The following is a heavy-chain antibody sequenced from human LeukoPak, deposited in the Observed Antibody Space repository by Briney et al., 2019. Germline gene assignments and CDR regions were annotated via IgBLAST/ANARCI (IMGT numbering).Heavy chain of an antibody. CDR3: ARRQYSGYDFDF. V-gene: IGHV5-51*01. D-gene: IGHD5-12*01. CDR1: GYIFTNYW. J-gene: IGHJ4*02. CDR2: IYPRDSDT. Sequence: GESLKISCKASGYIFTNYWIGWVRQMPGKGLEWMGIIYPRDSDTRYSPSFQGQVTVSADKSISTAYLQWSTLEASDTAMYYCARRQYSGYDFDFWGQGTLVTVSS.